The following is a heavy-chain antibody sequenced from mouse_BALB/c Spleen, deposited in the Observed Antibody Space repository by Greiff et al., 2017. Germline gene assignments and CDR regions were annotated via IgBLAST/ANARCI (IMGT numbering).Heavy chain of an antibody. J-gene: IGHJ2*01. CDR2: IYPGNSDT. Sequence: VQLKESGTVLARPGASVKMSCKASGYSFTSYWMHWVKQRPGQGLEWIGAIYPGNSDTSYNQKFKGKAKLTADKSSSTAYMQLSSLTSEDSAVYFCAREGYEGRFFDYWGQGTTLTVSS. CDR3: AREGYEGRFFDY. D-gene: IGHD2-2*01. CDR1: GYSFTSYW. V-gene: IGHV1-5*01.